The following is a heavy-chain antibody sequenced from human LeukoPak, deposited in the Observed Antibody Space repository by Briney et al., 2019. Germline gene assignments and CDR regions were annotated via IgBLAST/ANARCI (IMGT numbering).Heavy chain of an antibody. J-gene: IGHJ5*02. D-gene: IGHD4-17*01. CDR3: ARGDYGRDWFDP. V-gene: IGHV1-3*01. CDR2: IYAGNGNT. Sequence: GASVKVSCKASGYTFTSYAMHWVRQAPGQRLEWMGWIYAGNGNTKYSQKFQGRVTITRDTSASTAYMELSSLRSEDTAVYYCARGDYGRDWFDPWGQGTLVTVSS. CDR1: GYTFTSYA.